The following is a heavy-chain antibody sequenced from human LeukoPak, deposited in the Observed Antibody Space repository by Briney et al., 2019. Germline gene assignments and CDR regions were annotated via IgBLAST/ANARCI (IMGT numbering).Heavy chain of an antibody. Sequence: GGSLRLSCAASGFTFRSYSMNWVRQAPGKGLEWVSYISSSSTTIYYADSVKGRFTISRDNAKNSLFLQMNSLRVEDTAVYYCARDTDMVRGGNTFDYWGQGTLVTVSS. V-gene: IGHV3-48*04. J-gene: IGHJ4*02. CDR1: GFTFRSYS. CDR3: ARDTDMVRGGNTFDY. CDR2: ISSSSTTI. D-gene: IGHD3-10*01.